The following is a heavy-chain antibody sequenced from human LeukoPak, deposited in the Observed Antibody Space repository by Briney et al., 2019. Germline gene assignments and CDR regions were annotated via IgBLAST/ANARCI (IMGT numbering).Heavy chain of an antibody. CDR2: INPSGGST. Sequence: ASVKVSCKASGYTFTSYYMHWVRQAPGQGLEWMGIINPSGGSTSYAQKFQGRVTMTRDTSISTAYMELSRLRSDDTAVYYCARNTLAGLVGVPPDYWGQGTLVTVSS. J-gene: IGHJ4*02. CDR1: GYTFTSYY. CDR3: ARNTLAGLVGVPPDY. V-gene: IGHV1-46*01. D-gene: IGHD1-1*01.